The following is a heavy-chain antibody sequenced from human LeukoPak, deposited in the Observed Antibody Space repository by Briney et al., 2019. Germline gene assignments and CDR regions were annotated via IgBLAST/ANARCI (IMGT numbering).Heavy chain of an antibody. CDR3: ARGVYIAAAQYGY. V-gene: IGHV4-59*01. Sequence: SETLSLTCTVSGGSISNYYWSWIRQPPGKGLEWIGYIYYSGTTNYNPSLKSRVTISVDTSKNQFSLKLNSETAADTAVYYCARGVYIAAAQYGYWGQGTLVTVSS. CDR2: IYYSGTT. CDR1: GGSISNYY. J-gene: IGHJ4*02. D-gene: IGHD6-13*01.